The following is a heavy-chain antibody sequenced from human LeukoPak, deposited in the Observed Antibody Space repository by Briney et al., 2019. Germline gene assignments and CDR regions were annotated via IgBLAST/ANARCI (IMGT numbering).Heavy chain of an antibody. D-gene: IGHD6-13*01. CDR1: GGSFSGYY. V-gene: IGHV4-34*01. Sequence: PSETLSLTCAVYGGSFSGYYWSWIRQPPGKGLEWIGEINHSGSTNYNPSLKSRVIISVDTSKNHFSLKLNSVTAADTAVYHCARQQGDYVDYWGQGTLFTVSS. J-gene: IGHJ4*02. CDR3: ARQQGDYVDY. CDR2: INHSGST.